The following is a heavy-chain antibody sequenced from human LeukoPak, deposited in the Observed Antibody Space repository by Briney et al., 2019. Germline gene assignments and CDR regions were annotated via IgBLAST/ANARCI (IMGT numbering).Heavy chain of an antibody. CDR3: ARRASNSWFFDY. Sequence: SETLSLTCTVSGGSISTYYWKWIRQPAGQGLEWIGHIYSSGSANYNPSLKSRVTMSVDTSKNQFSLRLTSVTAADTAVYYCARRASNSWFFDYWGQGILVTVSS. CDR1: GGSISTYY. V-gene: IGHV4-4*07. D-gene: IGHD6-13*01. J-gene: IGHJ4*02. CDR2: IYSSGSA.